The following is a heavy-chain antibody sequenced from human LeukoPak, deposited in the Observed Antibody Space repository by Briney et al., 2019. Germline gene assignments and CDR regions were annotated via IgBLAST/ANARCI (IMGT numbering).Heavy chain of an antibody. CDR1: GGSISSSSGNC. J-gene: IGHJ4*02. V-gene: IGHV4-4*02. D-gene: IGHD4-23*01. CDR3: ARNGGNSDFDY. Sequence: SETLSLTCAVSGGSISSSSGNCWTWVRQPPGKGLEWIGEIYHSGSTNYNPSLKSRVTMLLDKSKNQFSLRLSSVTAADTAVYYCARNGGNSDFDYWGQGTLVTVSS. CDR2: IYHSGST.